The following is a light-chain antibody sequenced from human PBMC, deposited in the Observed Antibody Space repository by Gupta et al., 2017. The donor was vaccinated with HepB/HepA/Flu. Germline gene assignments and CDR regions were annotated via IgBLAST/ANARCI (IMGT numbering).Light chain of an antibody. CDR2: NDN. Sequence: SDVATQPPSVSVAPGQTATLTCEGDRIRNKFVQWYQKKPGQAPILVLYNDNERPSGISERFSGSNSANAATLTITRVEAGDEADYYCQVWDSGDPWVFGGGTKLTVL. CDR3: QVWDSGDPWV. CDR1: RIRNKF. J-gene: IGLJ3*02. V-gene: IGLV3-21*02.